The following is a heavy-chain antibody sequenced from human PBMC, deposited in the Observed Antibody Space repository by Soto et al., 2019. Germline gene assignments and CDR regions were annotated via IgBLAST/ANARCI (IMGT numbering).Heavy chain of an antibody. V-gene: IGHV4-39*01. J-gene: IGHJ5*02. D-gene: IGHD3-3*01. CDR2: IYYSGST. CDR3: ARHPPIFGVVRWFDP. CDR1: GGPISSRSYY. Sequence: SETLSLTCTVSGGPISSRSYYWGWIRQSPGKGLEWIGSIYYSGSTYYNPSLKSRITISIDTSKNQFSLKLTSVTAADTAVYCCARHPPIFGVVRWFDPWGQGTLVTVSS.